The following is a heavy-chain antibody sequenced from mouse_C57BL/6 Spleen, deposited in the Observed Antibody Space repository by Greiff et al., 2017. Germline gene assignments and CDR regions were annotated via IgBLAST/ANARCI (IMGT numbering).Heavy chain of an antibody. CDR2: INPSRGYT. CDR3: ARDEGWLPRYWYFDV. Sequence: VQLQQSGAELAQPGASVKLSCKASGYTFTSYWMHWVQQRPGQGLEWIGYINPSRGYTKYNQNFNDKATLTADKSSSTADMQRSSLTYEDSAVYYWARDEGWLPRYWYFDVWGTGTTVTVSS. D-gene: IGHD2-3*01. V-gene: IGHV1-7*01. J-gene: IGHJ1*03. CDR1: GYTFTSYW.